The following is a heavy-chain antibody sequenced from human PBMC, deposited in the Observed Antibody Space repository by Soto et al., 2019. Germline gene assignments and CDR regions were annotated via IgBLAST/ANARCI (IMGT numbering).Heavy chain of an antibody. CDR3: ARVTFTPNWFDS. D-gene: IGHD3-16*01. J-gene: IGHJ5*01. V-gene: IGHV4-30-4*01. CDR2: VYYRGST. Sequence: PSETLSLTCTVSGDSISSPDYYWSWIRQAPGKGLELIGYVYYRGSTYYTPSFESRVSISIDTSKNQFSLRLTSVTAADSAVYFCARVTFTPNWFDSWGQGILVTVSS. CDR1: GDSISSPDYY.